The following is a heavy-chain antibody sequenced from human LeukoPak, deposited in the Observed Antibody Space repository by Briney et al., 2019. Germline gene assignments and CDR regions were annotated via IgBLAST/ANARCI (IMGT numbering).Heavy chain of an antibody. J-gene: IGHJ4*02. Sequence: SVKASCKASGGTFSSYAISWVRKAPGQGLEWMGRIIPIFGTANYAQKFQGRVTITTDESTSTAYMELSSLRSEDTAVYYCARERAVGWERIDYWGQGTLVTVSS. V-gene: IGHV1-69*05. CDR1: GGTFSSYA. CDR3: ARERAVGWERIDY. CDR2: IIPIFGTA. D-gene: IGHD6-19*01.